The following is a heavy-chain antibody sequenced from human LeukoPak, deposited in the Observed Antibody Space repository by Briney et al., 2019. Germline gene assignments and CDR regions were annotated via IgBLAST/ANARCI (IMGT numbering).Heavy chain of an antibody. Sequence: SETLSLTCTVSGGSISSYYWSWIRQPPGKGLEWIGYVYYSGSTNYNPSLKSRVTISVDTSKTQFSLKLSSVTAADTAVYYCAREKRVPNYFDYWGQGTLVTVSS. J-gene: IGHJ4*02. D-gene: IGHD3-10*02. CDR2: VYYSGST. CDR3: AREKRVPNYFDY. CDR1: GGSISSYY. V-gene: IGHV4-59*12.